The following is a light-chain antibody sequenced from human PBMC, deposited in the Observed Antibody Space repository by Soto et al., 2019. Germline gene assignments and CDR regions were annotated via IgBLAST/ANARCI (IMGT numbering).Light chain of an antibody. J-gene: IGKJ4*01. CDR2: KAS. V-gene: IGKV1-5*03. CDR1: QTIDRW. CDR3: QQYDGYPLT. Sequence: DIPMTQSPATLSAFVGDRITITCRASQTIDRWLVWYQQKPGKAPQVLISKASTLESGVPSRFSGSGSGTEFTLTISSLQPDDLATYYCQQYDGYPLTFGGGTKVEMK.